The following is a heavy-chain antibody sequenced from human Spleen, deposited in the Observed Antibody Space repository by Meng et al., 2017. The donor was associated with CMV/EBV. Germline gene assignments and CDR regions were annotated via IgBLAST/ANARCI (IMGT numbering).Heavy chain of an antibody. D-gene: IGHD3-22*01. Sequence: SETLSLTCTVSGGSVSSGSYYWSWIRQPPGKGLEWIGYIYYSGSTNYNPSLKSRVTISVDTSKNQFSLKLSSVTAADTAVYYCARIRITMIVGDFDYWGQGTLVTVSS. J-gene: IGHJ4*02. CDR2: IYYSGST. CDR3: ARIRITMIVGDFDY. CDR1: GGSVSSGSYY. V-gene: IGHV4-61*01.